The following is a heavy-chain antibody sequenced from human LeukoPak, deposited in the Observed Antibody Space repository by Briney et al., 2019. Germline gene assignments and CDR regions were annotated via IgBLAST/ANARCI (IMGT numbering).Heavy chain of an antibody. Sequence: GGSLRLSCAASGFTVSDNYMSWVRQAPGKGLEWVSVFYSGGSTRYADSVKGRFTISRDNSKNTLYLQMNSLRAEDTAVYYCAKLFIAARLVDYWGQGTLVTVSS. CDR1: GFTVSDNY. CDR2: FYSGGST. J-gene: IGHJ4*02. CDR3: AKLFIAARLVDY. V-gene: IGHV3-66*04. D-gene: IGHD6-6*01.